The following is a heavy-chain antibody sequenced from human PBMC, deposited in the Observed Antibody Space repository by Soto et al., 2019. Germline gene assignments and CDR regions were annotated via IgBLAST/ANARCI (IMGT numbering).Heavy chain of an antibody. J-gene: IGHJ4*02. V-gene: IGHV1-69*13. CDR1: GGTFSSYA. CDR3: ATTDPRYYFDY. CDR2: IIPIFGTA. Sequence: GASVKVSCKASGGTFSSYAISWVRQAPGQGLEWMGGIIPIFGTANYAQKFQGRVTITADESTSTAYMELSSLRSEDTAVYYCATTDPRYYFDYWGQGTLVTVSS.